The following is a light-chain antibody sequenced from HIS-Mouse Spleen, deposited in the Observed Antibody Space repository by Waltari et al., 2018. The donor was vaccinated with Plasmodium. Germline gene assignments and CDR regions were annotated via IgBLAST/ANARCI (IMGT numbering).Light chain of an antibody. CDR1: SSDVGGYNY. J-gene: IGLJ2*01. V-gene: IGLV2-8*01. CDR3: SSYAGSNNVV. CDR2: GFS. Sequence: QSALTQPPSASGSPGQSVTISCTGTSSDVGGYNYVSWYQQYPGQAPKLLFYGFSTRPAGGPDRFSGSKSGNTASLTVSGLQAEDEADYYCSSYAGSNNVVFGGGTKLTVL.